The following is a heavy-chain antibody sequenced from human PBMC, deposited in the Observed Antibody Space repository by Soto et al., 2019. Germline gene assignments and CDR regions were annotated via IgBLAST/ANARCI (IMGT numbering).Heavy chain of an antibody. Sequence: QVQLVESGGGVVQSGRSLRLTCEVSGITFSSHGMHWVRQTPGQGLEWVAIIWYDGSEKYYADSVKGRFTISRDNSRNTLYLQMNSLRAEDTAVYYCASQGGTGFPPDYWGQGTLVTVSS. D-gene: IGHD3-10*01. CDR1: GITFSSHG. CDR2: IWYDGSEK. V-gene: IGHV3-33*01. CDR3: ASQGGTGFPPDY. J-gene: IGHJ4*02.